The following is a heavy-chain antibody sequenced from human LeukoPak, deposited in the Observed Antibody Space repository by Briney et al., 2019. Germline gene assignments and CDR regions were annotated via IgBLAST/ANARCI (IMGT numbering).Heavy chain of an antibody. V-gene: IGHV1-69*05. CDR3: ARQTGGYNPGFFDY. D-gene: IGHD5-24*01. CDR1: GGTFSSYA. CDR2: IIPIFGTA. Sequence: GASVKVSCKASGGTFSSYAISWVRQAPGQGLEWMGGIIPIFGTANYAQKFQGRVTITTDESTSTAYMGLSSLRSEDTAVYYCARQTGGYNPGFFDYWGQGTLVTVSS. J-gene: IGHJ4*02.